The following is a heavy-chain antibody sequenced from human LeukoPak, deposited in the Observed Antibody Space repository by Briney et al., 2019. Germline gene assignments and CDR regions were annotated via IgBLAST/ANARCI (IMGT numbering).Heavy chain of an antibody. V-gene: IGHV3-33*01. D-gene: IGHD5-12*01. CDR1: GFTFSSYG. Sequence: GRSLRLSCEASGFTFSSYGMHWVRQAPGKGLEWVAVIWYDGSNKYYADSVKGRFTISRDNSKNTLYLQMNSLRAEGTAVYYCARDRDIVATIYYFDYWGQGTLVTVSS. CDR3: ARDRDIVATIYYFDY. J-gene: IGHJ4*02. CDR2: IWYDGSNK.